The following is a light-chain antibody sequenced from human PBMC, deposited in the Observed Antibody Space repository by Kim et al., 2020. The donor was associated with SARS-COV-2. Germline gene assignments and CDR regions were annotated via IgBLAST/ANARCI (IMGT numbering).Light chain of an antibody. Sequence: LSPGDRATLSCRASQSVSTYLDWYQQRSGQAPGVLIYDASNRATGIPARFSGSGSGTDFTLTISSLQPEDFAVYYCQQRSSWPLTFGGGTKVDIK. CDR2: DAS. CDR3: QQRSSWPLT. CDR1: QSVSTY. V-gene: IGKV3-11*01. J-gene: IGKJ4*01.